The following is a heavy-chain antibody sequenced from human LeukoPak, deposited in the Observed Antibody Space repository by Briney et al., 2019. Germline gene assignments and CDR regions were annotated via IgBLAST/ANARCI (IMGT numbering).Heavy chain of an antibody. CDR2: ISWNSGSI. CDR3: AKDFYYDSSGGYFDY. D-gene: IGHD3-22*01. Sequence: GRSLRLSCAAAGFTFDDYAMHWVRQAPGKGLEWVSGISWNSGSIGYADSVKGRFTISRDNAKNSLYLQMNSLRAEDTALYDCAKDFYYDSSGGYFDYWGQGTLVTVSS. V-gene: IGHV3-9*01. CDR1: GFTFDDYA. J-gene: IGHJ4*02.